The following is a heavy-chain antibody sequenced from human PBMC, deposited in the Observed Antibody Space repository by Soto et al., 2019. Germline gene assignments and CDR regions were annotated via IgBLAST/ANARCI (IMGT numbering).Heavy chain of an antibody. D-gene: IGHD5-18*01. CDR3: ARAVSYNIQLWTPDFDH. V-gene: IGHV3-11*01. CDR2: ISSSGSTI. Sequence: XGSLRVSLAASGFTFSDYYMSWIRQAPGKGLEWVSYISSSGSTIYYADSVKGRFTISRDNAKNSLYLQMNSLRAEDTAVYYCARAVSYNIQLWTPDFDHWGQGTLVTVSS. CDR1: GFTFSDYY. J-gene: IGHJ4*02.